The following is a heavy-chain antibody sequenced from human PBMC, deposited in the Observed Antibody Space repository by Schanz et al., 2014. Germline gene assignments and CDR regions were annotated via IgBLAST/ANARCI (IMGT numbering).Heavy chain of an antibody. J-gene: IGHJ4*02. CDR2: FSAYNGNT. CDR3: ARSAGRDFWSGYYTRFDY. D-gene: IGHD3-3*01. CDR1: GYTFTSYG. Sequence: QVQLVQSGAEVKKPGASVKVSCKASGYTFTSYGISWVRQAPGQGLEWMGWFSAYNGNTKYPQKLQGRVTMTTDTSTSTAYMELRSLRSDDTAVYYCARSAGRDFWSGYYTRFDYWGQGTLVTVSS. V-gene: IGHV1-18*01.